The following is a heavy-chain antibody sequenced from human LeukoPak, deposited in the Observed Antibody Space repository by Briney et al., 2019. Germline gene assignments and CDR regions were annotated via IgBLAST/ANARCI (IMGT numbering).Heavy chain of an antibody. J-gene: IGHJ4*02. CDR2: ISYDGSNK. CDR3: AKAAGSYSGALDY. D-gene: IGHD5-12*01. V-gene: IGHV3-30*18. CDR1: GFTFSSYG. Sequence: GRSLRLSCAASGFTFSSYGMHWVRQAPGKGLEWVAVISYDGSNKYYADSVKGRFTISRDNSKNTLYLRMNSLRAEDTAVYYCAKAAGSYSGALDYWGQGTLVTVSS.